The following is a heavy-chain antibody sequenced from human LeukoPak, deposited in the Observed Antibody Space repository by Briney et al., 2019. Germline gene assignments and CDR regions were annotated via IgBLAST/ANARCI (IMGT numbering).Heavy chain of an antibody. CDR1: GGSISGYY. J-gene: IGHJ4*02. Sequence: SETLSLTCTVSGGSISGYYWTWIRQPPGKRLEWIGYIDYSGSTNYNPSLKSRVTISLDTSKNQFSLTLNSVTTADTAVYYCSRGQYRHDYWGQGTLVTVSS. CDR3: SRGQYRHDY. V-gene: IGHV4-59*01. CDR2: IDYSGST. D-gene: IGHD2-2*01.